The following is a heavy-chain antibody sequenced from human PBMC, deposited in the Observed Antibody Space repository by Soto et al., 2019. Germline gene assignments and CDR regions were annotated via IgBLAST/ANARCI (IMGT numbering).Heavy chain of an antibody. V-gene: IGHV1-24*01. CDR3: ATLHSPQPGIAVDKWTYYFHY. J-gene: IGHJ4*02. Sequence: GASVKVSCKVSGYTLTELSMHWVRQAPGKGLEWMGGFDPEDGETIYAQKFQGRVTMTEDTSTDTAYMELSSLRSEDTAVYYCATLHSPQPGIAVDKWTYYFHYWGQGTLVTVSS. CDR1: GYTLTELS. CDR2: FDPEDGET. D-gene: IGHD6-19*01.